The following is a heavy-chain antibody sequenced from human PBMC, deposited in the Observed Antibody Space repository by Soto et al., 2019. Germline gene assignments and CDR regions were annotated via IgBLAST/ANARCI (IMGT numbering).Heavy chain of an antibody. V-gene: IGHV4-61*01. D-gene: IGHD1-1*01. CDR3: AGDTGSLEPPYHYSGLDV. J-gene: IGHJ6*02. CDR2: VFYTGST. CDR1: GDSINSGNYY. Sequence: QVQLQESGPGLVKPSETLSLTCTVSGDSINSGNYYWSWIRQSPGKGLEWLGYVFYTGSTNHNPSRTVRATFPGGMSGKQFALGLKSVTAADTGVYYGAGDTGSLEPPYHYSGLDVWGQGTTVTVSS.